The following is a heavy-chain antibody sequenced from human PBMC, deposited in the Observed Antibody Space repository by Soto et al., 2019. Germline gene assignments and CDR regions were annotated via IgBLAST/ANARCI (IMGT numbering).Heavy chain of an antibody. CDR2: IYYSGST. J-gene: IGHJ4*02. CDR3: ARVLGGTGTTGLFDY. V-gene: IGHV4-39*07. D-gene: IGHD1-7*01. Sequence: SETLSLTCTVSGGSISSSSYYWGWIRQPPGKGLEWIGSIYYSGSTYYNPSLKSRVTISVDTSKNQFSLKLSSVTAADTAVYYCARVLGGTGTTGLFDYWGQGTLVTGSS. CDR1: GGSISSSSYY.